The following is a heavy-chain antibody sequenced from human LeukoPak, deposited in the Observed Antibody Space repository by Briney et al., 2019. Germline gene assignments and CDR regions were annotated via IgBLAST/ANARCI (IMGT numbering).Heavy chain of an antibody. D-gene: IGHD6-19*01. V-gene: IGHV4-38-2*02. Sequence: PSETLSLTCTVSGYSISSGYYWGWIRQPPGKGLEWIGYIYYSGSTNYNPSLKSRVTISVDTSKSQFSLKLSSVTAADTAVYYCARHFAVAGMGGALWFDPWGQGTLVTVSS. CDR3: ARHFAVAGMGGALWFDP. CDR1: GYSISSGYY. J-gene: IGHJ5*02. CDR2: IYYSGST.